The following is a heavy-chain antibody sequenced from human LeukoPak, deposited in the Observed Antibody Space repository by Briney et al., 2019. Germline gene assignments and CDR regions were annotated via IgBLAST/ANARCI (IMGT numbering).Heavy chain of an antibody. V-gene: IGHV4-39*01. Sequence: SETLSLTCTVSGGSISSSSYYWGWIRQPPGKGLEWIGSIYYSGSTYYNPSLKGRVTISVDTSKNQFSLKLSSVTAADTAVYYCARKTGYTYGLRGENYYYYYMDVWGKGTTVTVSS. D-gene: IGHD5-18*01. CDR1: GGSISSSSYY. J-gene: IGHJ6*03. CDR3: ARKTGYTYGLRGENYYYYYMDV. CDR2: IYYSGST.